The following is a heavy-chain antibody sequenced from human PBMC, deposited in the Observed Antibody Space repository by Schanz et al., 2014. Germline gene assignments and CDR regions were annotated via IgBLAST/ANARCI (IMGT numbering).Heavy chain of an antibody. D-gene: IGHD6-13*01. CDR3: ARARSWPDY. V-gene: IGHV4-59*06. Sequence: QVQLLESGPGLKKPSATLSLTCTVSGGSISSYYWSWIRQHPGKGLEWIGYIYDGGSTYYNPSLKRRVTISVDASKNQFSLSLSSVTAADTTVYYCARARSWPDYWGQGTLVTVSS. CDR2: IYDGGST. CDR1: GGSISSYY. J-gene: IGHJ4*02.